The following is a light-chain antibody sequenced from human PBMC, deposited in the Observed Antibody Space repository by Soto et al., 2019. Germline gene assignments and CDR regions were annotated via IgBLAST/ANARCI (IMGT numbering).Light chain of an antibody. J-gene: IGKJ2*01. CDR3: QQYHIWDT. Sequence: EIVMTQSPATLSVSPGERVILSCRASQSVSINLAWFQQKRGQAPRLLIYAASTRATGIPARFSGSGSGTEFTLTISSLQAEDFAVYYCQQYHIWDTFGQGTELEIK. CDR1: QSVSIN. V-gene: IGKV3-15*01. CDR2: AAS.